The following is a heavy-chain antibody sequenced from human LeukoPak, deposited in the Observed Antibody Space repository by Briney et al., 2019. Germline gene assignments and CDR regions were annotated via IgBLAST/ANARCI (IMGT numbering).Heavy chain of an antibody. CDR3: ARMTCSGVACWWFDR. Sequence: SETLSLTCAVSGGSVSNYNYYWGWVRQPPGKGLEWIGNIFYSGSTYYNPSLKSRVTISVDTYKNQFSLKLSSVTAADTAVYYCARMTCSGVACWWFDRWGQGTLVTVSS. V-gene: IGHV4-39*01. D-gene: IGHD2-15*01. CDR2: IFYSGST. J-gene: IGHJ5*02. CDR1: GGSVSNYNYY.